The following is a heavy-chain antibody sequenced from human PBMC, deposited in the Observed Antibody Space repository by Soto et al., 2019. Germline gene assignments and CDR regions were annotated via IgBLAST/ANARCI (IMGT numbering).Heavy chain of an antibody. CDR3: TRGGASIDV. CDR1: GFTFSSYT. Sequence: EVQLVESGGGLVKPAGSLRLSCAVSGFTFSSYTMNWVRQAPGKGLEWVSCISSGSTYIYYGDSVKGRFTISRDDAKNSLYLQMNSLRVEDTAVYYCTRGGASIDVWGQGTTVTVSS. J-gene: IGHJ6*02. V-gene: IGHV3-21*01. D-gene: IGHD1-26*01. CDR2: ISSGSTYI.